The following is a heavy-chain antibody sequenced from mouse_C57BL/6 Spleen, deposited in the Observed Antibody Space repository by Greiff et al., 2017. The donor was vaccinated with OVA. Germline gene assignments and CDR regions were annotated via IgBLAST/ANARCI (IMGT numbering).Heavy chain of an antibody. CDR3: ARVEDYDRFAY. Sequence: EVMLVESEGGLVQPGSSMKLSCTASGFTFSDNYMAWVRQVPEKGLEWVANINYDGSSTYYLDSLKSRFIISRDNAKNILYLQMSSLKSEDTATYYCARVEDYDRFAYWGQGTLVTVSA. CDR2: INYDGSST. V-gene: IGHV5-16*01. CDR1: GFTFSDNY. J-gene: IGHJ3*01. D-gene: IGHD2-4*01.